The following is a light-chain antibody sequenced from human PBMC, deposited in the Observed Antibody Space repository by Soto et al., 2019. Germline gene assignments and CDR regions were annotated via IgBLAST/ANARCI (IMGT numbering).Light chain of an antibody. V-gene: IGKV1-39*01. CDR3: QQSYSTPPLT. Sequence: DIQMTQSPSSLSASVGDRVTITCRASQSISSYLNWYQQKPGKAPKLLIYAASSLQSGVPSRFSGSGSGTDFTPTISSLQPEDFATYYCQQSYSTPPLTFGQGTKVEIK. CDR1: QSISSY. CDR2: AAS. J-gene: IGKJ1*01.